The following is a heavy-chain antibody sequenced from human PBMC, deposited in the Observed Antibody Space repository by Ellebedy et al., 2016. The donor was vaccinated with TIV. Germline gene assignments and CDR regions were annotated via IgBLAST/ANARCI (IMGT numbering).Heavy chain of an antibody. CDR3: ARGDKYYYDSSGYYYTY. J-gene: IGHJ4*02. CDR2: INPSGSS. Sequence: ASVKVSCKASGYTFTSYYMYWVRQAPGQGLEWMGIINPSGSSNYAQKFQGRVTMTRDTSTSTVYMELSSLRSEDTAVYYCARGDKYYYDSSGYYYTYWGQGTLVTVSS. D-gene: IGHD3-22*01. CDR1: GYTFTSYY. V-gene: IGHV1-46*01.